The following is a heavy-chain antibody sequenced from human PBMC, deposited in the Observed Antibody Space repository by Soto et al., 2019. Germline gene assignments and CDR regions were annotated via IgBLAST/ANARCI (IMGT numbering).Heavy chain of an antibody. V-gene: IGHV3-30*18. J-gene: IGHJ4*02. CDR1: GFTFSTYG. CDR3: AKGFSYSVIDY. Sequence: QVQLVESGGGVVQPGRSLRLSCAASGFTFSTYGMHWVRQAPGKGLEWVAVISYDGSNKYYADSVKGRFTISRDNSKNTLYQQMSSLGAEDTAVYYCAKGFSYSVIDYWGQGTLVTVSS. D-gene: IGHD5-18*01. CDR2: ISYDGSNK.